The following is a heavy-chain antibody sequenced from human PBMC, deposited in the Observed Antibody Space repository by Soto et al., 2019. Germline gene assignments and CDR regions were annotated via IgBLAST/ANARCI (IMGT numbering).Heavy chain of an antibody. Sequence: EVQLLQSGGGLVQPGGSLRRSCAASGFSFGNYVMNWVRQAPGKGLEWVSGISDSGGSSSSADSVKGRFTVSRDNSKNTLYLQMDSLTGDDTAVYYCTKGGDSWSGYAQHWGQGVLVTVAS. V-gene: IGHV3-23*01. CDR2: ISDSGGSS. CDR3: TKGGDSWSGYAQH. CDR1: GFSFGNYV. D-gene: IGHD3-3*01. J-gene: IGHJ1*01.